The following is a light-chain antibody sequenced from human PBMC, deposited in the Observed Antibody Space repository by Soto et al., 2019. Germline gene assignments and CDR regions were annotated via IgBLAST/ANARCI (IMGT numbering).Light chain of an antibody. V-gene: IGKV3-11*01. J-gene: IGKJ4*01. CDR2: DAS. CDR1: QSVSSY. CDR3: HQRRNWPLT. Sequence: EIVLTQSPATLSLSPGEIVTLSCRASQSVSSYLSWYQQKPGQAPRLLMYDASNRATGIPARFSGSGSGTDFTLTISSLEPEDFAVYYCHQRRNWPLTFGGGTKVEIK.